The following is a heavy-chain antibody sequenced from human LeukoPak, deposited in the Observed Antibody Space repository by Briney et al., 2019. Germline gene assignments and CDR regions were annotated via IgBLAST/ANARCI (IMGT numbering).Heavy chain of an antibody. D-gene: IGHD6-19*01. CDR1: GGTFSSYA. CDR3: ARGLRSGRRYFMGL. CDR2: IIPIFGSA. Sequence: VKVSCKASGGTFSSYAISWVRQAPGQGLEWMGRIIPIFGSANYAQKFQDRVTITADKSTSTAYMELSRLRSDDTAMYYCARGLRSGRRYFMGLWGQGTRVTVSP. J-gene: IGHJ1*01. V-gene: IGHV1-69*06.